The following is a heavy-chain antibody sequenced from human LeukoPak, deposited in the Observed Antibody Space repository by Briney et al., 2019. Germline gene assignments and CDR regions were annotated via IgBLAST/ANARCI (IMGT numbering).Heavy chain of an antibody. CDR3: ARGGYYGSGYDWFDP. D-gene: IGHD3-10*01. V-gene: IGHV1-69*05. Sequence: GASVKVSCKASGGTFSSYAISWVRQAPGQGLEWMGGIIPIFGTANYAQKFQGRVTNTTDESTSTAYMEMSSLRSEETAVYYGARGGYYGSGYDWFDPWGQGTLVTVSS. CDR2: IIPIFGTA. J-gene: IGHJ5*02. CDR1: GGTFSSYA.